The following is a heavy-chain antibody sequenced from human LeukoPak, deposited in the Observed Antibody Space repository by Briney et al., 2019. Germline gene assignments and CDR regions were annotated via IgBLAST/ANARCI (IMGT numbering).Heavy chain of an antibody. D-gene: IGHD6-19*01. CDR2: IIPIFGTA. V-gene: IGHV1-69*06. CDR3: ARTSLDIAVAGTPGYYYYMDV. CDR1: GGTFSSYA. Sequence: ASVKVSCKASGGTFSSYAISWVRQAPGQGLEWMGGIIPIFGTANYAQKFQGRVTITADKSTSTAYMELSSLRSEDTAVYYCARTSLDIAVAGTPGYYYYMDVWGKGTTVTISS. J-gene: IGHJ6*03.